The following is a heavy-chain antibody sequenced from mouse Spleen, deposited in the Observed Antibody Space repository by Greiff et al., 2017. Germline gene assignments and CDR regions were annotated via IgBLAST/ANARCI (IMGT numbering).Heavy chain of an antibody. D-gene: IGHD1-1*01. CDR1: GFTFSSYA. Sequence: EVQVVESGGGLVKLGGSLKLSCAASGFTFSSYAMSWVRQTPEKRLEWVATISSGGGNTYYPDSVKGRFTISRDNAKNTLYLQMSSLKSEDTAMYYCARQGTTVVENYFGYWGQGTTLTVS. V-gene: IGHV5-9-3*01. J-gene: IGHJ2*01. CDR3: ARQGTTVVENYFGY. CDR2: ISSGGGNT.